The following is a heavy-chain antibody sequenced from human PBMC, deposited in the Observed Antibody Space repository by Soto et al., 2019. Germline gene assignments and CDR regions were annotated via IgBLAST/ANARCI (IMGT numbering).Heavy chain of an antibody. V-gene: IGHV1-69*06. CDR2: IIPIFGTA. Sequence: SVKVSCKASGGTFSSYAISWVLQAPGQGLEWMGGIIPIFGTANYAQKFQGRVTITADKSTSTAYMELSSLRSEDTAVYYCVRDASERATAFYFDYWGQGTPVTVSS. CDR1: GGTFSSYA. CDR3: VRDASERATAFYFDY. D-gene: IGHD5-18*01. J-gene: IGHJ4*02.